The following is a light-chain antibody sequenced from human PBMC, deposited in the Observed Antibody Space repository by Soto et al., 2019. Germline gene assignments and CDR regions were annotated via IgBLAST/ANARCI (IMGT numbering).Light chain of an antibody. J-gene: IGKJ2*01. CDR1: QSVSSNY. CDR2: GAS. V-gene: IGKV3-20*01. CDR3: QQYANSPFT. Sequence: EIVLTQSPGTLPLSPGERATLSCRASQSVSSNYLVWYQQKPGQAPRPLIYGASSRATGIPDRFSGSGSGTDFHLTISRLEPEDFAVYYCQQYANSPFTFGQGNKLEIK.